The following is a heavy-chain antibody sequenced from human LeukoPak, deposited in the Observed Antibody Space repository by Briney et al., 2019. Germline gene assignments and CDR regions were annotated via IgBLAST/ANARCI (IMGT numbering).Heavy chain of an antibody. CDR3: ARGGDYGSGSYYTVSQNIVVLYMDV. CDR1: GYTFTGYS. V-gene: IGHV1-2*02. Sequence: EASVKVSCTASGYTFTGYSMHWVRQAPGQGLEWMGWINPNSGGTTYAQKFQGRVTMTRDTSISTAYMELSRLRSDDTAVYYCARGGDYGSGSYYTVSQNIVVLYMDVWGKGTTVTISS. CDR2: INPNSGGT. J-gene: IGHJ6*03. D-gene: IGHD3-10*01.